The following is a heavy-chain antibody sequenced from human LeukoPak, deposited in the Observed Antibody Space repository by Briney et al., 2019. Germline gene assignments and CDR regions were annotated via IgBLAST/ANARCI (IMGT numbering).Heavy chain of an antibody. Sequence: GASVKVSCRASGYTFTSYDINWVRQATGQWLEWMGWMNPNSGNTGYAQKFQGRVTMTRNTSISTAYMELSSLRSEDTAVYYCARRAPHYYDSSGYLIGYWGQGTLVTVSS. V-gene: IGHV1-8*01. CDR2: MNPNSGNT. D-gene: IGHD3-22*01. J-gene: IGHJ4*02. CDR3: ARRAPHYYDSSGYLIGY. CDR1: GYTFTSYD.